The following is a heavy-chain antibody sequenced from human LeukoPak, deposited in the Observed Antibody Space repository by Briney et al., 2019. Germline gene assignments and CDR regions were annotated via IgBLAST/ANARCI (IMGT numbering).Heavy chain of an antibody. V-gene: IGHV1-18*01. CDR1: RYTLSTYG. D-gene: IGHD6-13*01. CDR2: ISANTGKT. Sequence: ASVKVSRKASRYTLSTYGFCWVRQAPGHGLEWMGWISANTGKTDYAQKFRGRVAMTTDTSTSTAYMEMRSLRPDDTAAYFCAKVAGVRMDYWGQGTLVTASS. CDR3: AKVAGVRMDY. J-gene: IGHJ4*02.